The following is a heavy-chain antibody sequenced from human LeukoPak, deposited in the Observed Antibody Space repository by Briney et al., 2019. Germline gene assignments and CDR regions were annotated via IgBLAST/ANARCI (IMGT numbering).Heavy chain of an antibody. CDR2: IRGSGGST. CDR1: GFTFSSYA. D-gene: IGHD2-2*01. Sequence: GGSLRLSCASSGFTFSSYAMSSVRQAPGKGLEWVSAIRGSGGSTYHADSVKGRFTISRDNSKNTLYLQMNSLRAEDTAVYYCAKERRYCSSTSCSHYFDYWGQGTLVTVSS. J-gene: IGHJ4*02. CDR3: AKERRYCSSTSCSHYFDY. V-gene: IGHV3-23*01.